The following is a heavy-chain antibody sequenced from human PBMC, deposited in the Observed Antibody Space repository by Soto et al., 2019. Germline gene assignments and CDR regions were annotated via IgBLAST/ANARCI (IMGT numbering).Heavy chain of an antibody. V-gene: IGHV3-23*01. Sequence: EVQLLESGGGLVQPGGSLRLSCAASGFPFSSYAMSWVRQAPGKGMEWVSAISGSGGSTYYADSVKGRLTISRDNSKNTLYLQMNSLRAEDTDVYYCAKDLMEQQLVVPENVKFYYCGMDVWGQGTTVTVSS. CDR1: GFPFSSYA. CDR3: AKDLMEQQLVVPENVKFYYCGMDV. CDR2: ISGSGGST. D-gene: IGHD6-13*01. J-gene: IGHJ6*02.